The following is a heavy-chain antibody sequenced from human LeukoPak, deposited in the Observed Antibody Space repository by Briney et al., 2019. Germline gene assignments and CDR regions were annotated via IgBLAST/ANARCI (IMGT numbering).Heavy chain of an antibody. CDR1: GGSISRSSYY. D-gene: IGHD3-10*01. J-gene: IGHJ6*02. Sequence: PSETLSLTCIVSGGSISRSSYYWGWLRQPPGKGLEWIGSIFDSGSTYYSPSLKSRVTISVDTSKNQFSLKLRFVTAADTAVYYCARQDIWFGELVVWGQGTTVTVSS. CDR3: ARQDIWFGELVV. CDR2: IFDSGST. V-gene: IGHV4-39*01.